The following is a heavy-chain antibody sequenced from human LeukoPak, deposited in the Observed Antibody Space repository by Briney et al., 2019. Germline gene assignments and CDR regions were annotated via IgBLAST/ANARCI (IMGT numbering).Heavy chain of an antibody. D-gene: IGHD2-2*01. CDR1: GYTFTSYA. Sequence: ASVKVSCTASGYTFTSYAMHWVRQAPAQRLEWMGWINAGNGNTKYSQKFQGRVTITRDTSASTAYMELSSLRSEDTAVYYCARLNIVVVPAASRKTYGMDVWGQGTTVTVFS. CDR3: ARLNIVVVPAASRKTYGMDV. J-gene: IGHJ6*02. V-gene: IGHV1-3*01. CDR2: INAGNGNT.